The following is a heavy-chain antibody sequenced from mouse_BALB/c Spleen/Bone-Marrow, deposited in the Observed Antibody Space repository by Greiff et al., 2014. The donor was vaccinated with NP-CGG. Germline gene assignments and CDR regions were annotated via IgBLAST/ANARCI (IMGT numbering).Heavy chain of an antibody. D-gene: IGHD1-2*01. J-gene: IGHJ4*01. CDR3: SRITTATGAMDY. CDR2: IWADGST. V-gene: IGHV2-9*02. Sequence: QVQLKQSGPGLVAPSQSLSITCPVSGFSLTSYGVHWVRQPPGKGLEWLGVIWADGSTNYNSALMSRLSISKDNSKSQVFLKMNSLQTDDTAMYYCSRITTATGAMDYWGQGTSVTVSS. CDR1: GFSLTSYG.